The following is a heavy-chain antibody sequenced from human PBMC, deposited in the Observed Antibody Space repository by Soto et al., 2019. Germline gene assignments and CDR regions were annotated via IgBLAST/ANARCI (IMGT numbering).Heavy chain of an antibody. V-gene: IGHV3-15*07. CDR2: IKSKTDGGTT. CDR3: TTDHATDTFRPYYYDSSGYYHAPYAFDI. CDR1: GFTFSNAW. Sequence: GGSLRLSCAASGFTFSNAWMNWVRQAPGKGLEWVGRIKSKTDGGTTDYAAPVKGRFTISRDDSKNTLYLQMNSLKTEDTAVYYCTTDHATDTFRPYYYDSSGYYHAPYAFDIWGQGTMVTVSS. J-gene: IGHJ3*02. D-gene: IGHD3-22*01.